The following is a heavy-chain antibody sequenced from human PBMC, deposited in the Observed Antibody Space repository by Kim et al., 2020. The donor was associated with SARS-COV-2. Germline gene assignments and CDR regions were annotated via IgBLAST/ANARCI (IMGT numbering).Heavy chain of an antibody. Sequence: GGSLRLSCAASGFTFSSYGMHWVRQAPGKGLEWVAVISYDGSNKYYPDSVKGRFTISRDNSKNTLYLQMTSLRAEDTAVYYCAKEHSDWNYVDYWGQGTLLTVS. CDR3: AKEHSDWNYVDY. V-gene: IGHV3-30*18. D-gene: IGHD1-1*01. CDR2: ISYDGSNK. J-gene: IGHJ4*02. CDR1: GFTFSSYG.